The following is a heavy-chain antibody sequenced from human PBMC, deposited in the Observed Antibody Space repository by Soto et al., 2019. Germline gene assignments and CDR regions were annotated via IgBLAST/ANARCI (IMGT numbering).Heavy chain of an antibody. Sequence: GASVKVSCKGSGGTFSSYAISWVRQAPGQGLEWMGGIIPIFGTANYAQKFQGRVTITADESTSTAYMELSSLRSEDTAVYYCARDLFRDSGSSGVWGQGTTVTVSS. D-gene: IGHD1-26*01. J-gene: IGHJ6*02. V-gene: IGHV1-69*13. CDR3: ARDLFRDSGSSGV. CDR2: IIPIFGTA. CDR1: GGTFSSYA.